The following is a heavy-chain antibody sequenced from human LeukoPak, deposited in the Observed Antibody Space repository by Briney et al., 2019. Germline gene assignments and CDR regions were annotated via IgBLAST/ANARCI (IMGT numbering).Heavy chain of an antibody. CDR2: ISWNSGSI. J-gene: IGHJ6*02. D-gene: IGHD6-13*01. CDR1: GFTFDDYA. Sequence: GGSLRLSCAASGFTFDDYAMHWVRQAPGKGLEWVSGISWNSGSIGYADSVKGRFTISRDNAKNSLYLQMNSLRAEDTALYYCAKGAPHSSSWYGGAGNYYYYYGMDVWGQGTTVTVSS. CDR3: AKGAPHSSSWYGGAGNYYYYYGMDV. V-gene: IGHV3-9*01.